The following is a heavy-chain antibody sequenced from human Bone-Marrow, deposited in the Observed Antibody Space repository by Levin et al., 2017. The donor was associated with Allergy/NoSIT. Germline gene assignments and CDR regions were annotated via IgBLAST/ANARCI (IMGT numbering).Heavy chain of an antibody. V-gene: IGHV3-30*04. CDR3: ARVGIAVAGDY. CDR1: GFTFSSYA. Sequence: LSLTCAASGFTFSSYAMHWVRQAPGKGLEWVAVISYDGSNKYYADSVKGRFTISRDNSKNTLYLQMNSLRAEDTAVYYCARVGIAVAGDYWGQGTLVTVSS. D-gene: IGHD6-19*01. CDR2: ISYDGSNK. J-gene: IGHJ4*02.